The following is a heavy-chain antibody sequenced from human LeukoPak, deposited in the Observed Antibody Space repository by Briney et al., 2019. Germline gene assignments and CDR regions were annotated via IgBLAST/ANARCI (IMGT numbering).Heavy chain of an antibody. D-gene: IGHD6-19*01. J-gene: IGHJ3*02. CDR3: TRGYSGVAIYAFDI. CDR1: GSAFSDQY. V-gene: IGHV3-72*01. CDR2: IGNRANSYTT. Sequence: PGRSLRLSCVASGSAFSDQYMDWVRQAPGKGLEWVGRIGNRANSYTTEYAASVRGRFTISRDDSKNSLYLQMNSLKIEDTAVYHCTRGYSGVAIYAFDIGGQGTMVTVSS.